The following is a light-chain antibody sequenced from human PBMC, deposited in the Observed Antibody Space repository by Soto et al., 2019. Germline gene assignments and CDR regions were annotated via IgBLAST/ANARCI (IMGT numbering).Light chain of an antibody. CDR1: QGIAPY. CDR2: GAS. J-gene: IGKJ5*01. Sequence: DVQMTQSPSSLSAFVGDRVTITCRASQGIAPYLAWFQQKPGKVPKLLIYGASTLHSGVPSRFRGSGSGTHFTLTISSLQPEDVATYYCQNYHLALGTFGQGTRLEIK. CDR3: QNYHLALGT. V-gene: IGKV1-27*01.